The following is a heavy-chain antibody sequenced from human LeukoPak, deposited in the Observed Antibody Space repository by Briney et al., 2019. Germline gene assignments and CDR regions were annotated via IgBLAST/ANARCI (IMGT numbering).Heavy chain of an antibody. CDR1: GGSISSYY. CDR3: ARGGLYGSKLNPFDY. V-gene: IGHV4-4*07. D-gene: IGHD3-10*01. J-gene: IGHJ4*02. CDR2: IYTSGST. Sequence: SETLSLTCTVPGGSISSYYWSWIRQPAGKGLEWIGRIYTSGSTNYNPSLKSRVTMSVDTSKNQFSLKLSSVTAADTAVYYCARGGLYGSKLNPFDYWGQGTLVTVSS.